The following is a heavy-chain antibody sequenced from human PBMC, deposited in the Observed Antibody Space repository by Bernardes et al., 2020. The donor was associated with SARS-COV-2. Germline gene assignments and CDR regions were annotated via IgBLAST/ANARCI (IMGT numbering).Heavy chain of an antibody. CDR1: GYSISSAYY. J-gene: IGHJ4*02. CDR2: MYHSGTT. V-gene: IGHV4-38-2*02. Sequence: SETLSLTCAVYGYSISSAYYWGWIRQPPGKGLEWIGSMYHSGTTYYNPSLKSRVTISLDTSKNQFSLRMRTVTAADTAVYYCAREGGDSRSSLDYWGQGTLVTVSS. CDR3: AREGGDSRSSLDY. D-gene: IGHD6-6*01.